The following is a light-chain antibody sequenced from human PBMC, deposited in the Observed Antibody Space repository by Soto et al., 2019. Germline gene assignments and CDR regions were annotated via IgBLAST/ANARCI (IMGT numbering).Light chain of an antibody. V-gene: IGLV2-14*01. CDR3: QSYDPTLRTSL. CDR1: SSDVGGYNY. J-gene: IGLJ2*01. CDR2: EVS. Sequence: QSALTQPASVSGSPGQSITISCTGTSSDVGGYNYVSWYQQHPGKAPKLMIYEVSNRPSGVPDRFSGSKSGTSASLAIAGLQADDEADYYCQSYDPTLRTSLFGGGTQLTVL.